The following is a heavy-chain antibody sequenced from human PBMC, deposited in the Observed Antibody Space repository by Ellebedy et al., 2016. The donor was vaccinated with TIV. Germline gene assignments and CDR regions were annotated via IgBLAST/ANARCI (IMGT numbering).Heavy chain of an antibody. D-gene: IGHD3-3*01. CDR1: GFNFGSNA. Sequence: GESLKISCAASGFNFGSNAMSWVRQTPGKGLEWVSGSGSGGGTHYADSVRGRFTISSDISKNTLHLQMNRLRAEDTAVYYCAKDLYYWSAIDYWGQGTLVTVSS. V-gene: IGHV3-23*01. CDR3: AKDLYYWSAIDY. CDR2: SGSGGGT. J-gene: IGHJ4*02.